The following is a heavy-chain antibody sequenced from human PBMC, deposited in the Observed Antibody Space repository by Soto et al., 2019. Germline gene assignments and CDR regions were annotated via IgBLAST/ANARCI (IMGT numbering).Heavy chain of an antibody. V-gene: IGHV1-2*04. Sequence: ASVKVSCKASGYTFTGYYMHWVRQAPGQGLEWMGWINPNSGGTNYAQKFQGWVTMTRDTSISTAYMELSRLRSDDTAVYYCARDPNYYGSGSHYYYGMDVWGQGTTVTVSS. CDR3: ARDPNYYGSGSHYYYGMDV. D-gene: IGHD3-10*01. CDR2: INPNSGGT. CDR1: GYTFTGYY. J-gene: IGHJ6*02.